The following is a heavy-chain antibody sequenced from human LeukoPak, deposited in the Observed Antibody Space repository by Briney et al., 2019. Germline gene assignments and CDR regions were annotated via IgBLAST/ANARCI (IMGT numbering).Heavy chain of an antibody. CDR3: ARDPDSYGSEGY. Sequence: SGGSLRLSCAASGFTVSSNYMSWVRQAPGKGLEWVSVIYSGGSTYYADSVKGRFTISRDNSKNTLYLQMNSLRAEDTAVYYCARDPDSYGSEGYWGQGTLVTVSS. J-gene: IGHJ4*02. CDR2: IYSGGST. V-gene: IGHV3-53*01. CDR1: GFTVSSNY. D-gene: IGHD5-18*01.